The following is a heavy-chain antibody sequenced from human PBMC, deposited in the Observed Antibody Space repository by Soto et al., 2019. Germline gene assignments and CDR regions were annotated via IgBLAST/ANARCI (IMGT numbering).Heavy chain of an antibody. CDR3: ASEGGSYRGGSFDY. Sequence: EVQLLESGGGLVQPGGSLRLSCAASGFTFSSYAMSWVRQAPGKGLEWVSAISGRGGNTYYADSVKGRFTISRDNSKNPLYLQMNSLRAEDTAVYYCASEGGSYRGGSFDYWGQGTLVTVSS. J-gene: IGHJ4*02. D-gene: IGHD3-16*02. V-gene: IGHV3-23*01. CDR2: ISGRGGNT. CDR1: GFTFSSYA.